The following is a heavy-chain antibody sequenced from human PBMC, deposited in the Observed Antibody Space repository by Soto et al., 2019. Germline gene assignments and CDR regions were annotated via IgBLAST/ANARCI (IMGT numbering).Heavy chain of an antibody. D-gene: IGHD2-8*01. V-gene: IGHV4-34*01. CDR2: INHSGST. CDR3: ARRGQVYAMTPFDY. Sequence: PSETLSLTCAVYGGSFSGYYWSWIRQPPGKGLEWIGEINHSGSTNYNPSLKSRVTISVDTSKNQFSLELSSVTAADTAVYYCARRGQVYAMTPFDYWGQGTLVTVSS. J-gene: IGHJ4*02. CDR1: GGSFSGYY.